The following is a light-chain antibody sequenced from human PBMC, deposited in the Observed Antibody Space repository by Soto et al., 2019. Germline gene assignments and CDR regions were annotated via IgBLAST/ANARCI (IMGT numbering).Light chain of an antibody. J-gene: IGKJ4*01. CDR2: FGS. CDR3: MQGLPTPPT. Sequence: DIVMTQSSVSLPVTPGEPASISCRSSQSLLHSNGYNYLDWYLQKPVQSPQLLIYFGSKRASGVQDRFSGSGSGTDFTLKISRVEAEDVGVYYCMQGLPTPPTFGGGTRVEIK. V-gene: IGKV2-28*01. CDR1: QSLLHSNGYNY.